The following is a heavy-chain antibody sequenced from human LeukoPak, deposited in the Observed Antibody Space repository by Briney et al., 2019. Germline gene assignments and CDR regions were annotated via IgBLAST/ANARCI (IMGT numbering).Heavy chain of an antibody. Sequence: YISSSGSTIYYADSVKGRFTISRDNAKNSLYLQMNSLRAEDTAVYYCARPGYSSGWYHLDYWGQGTLVTVSS. CDR3: ARPGYSSGWYHLDY. CDR2: ISSSGSTI. J-gene: IGHJ4*02. V-gene: IGHV3-11*01. D-gene: IGHD6-19*01.